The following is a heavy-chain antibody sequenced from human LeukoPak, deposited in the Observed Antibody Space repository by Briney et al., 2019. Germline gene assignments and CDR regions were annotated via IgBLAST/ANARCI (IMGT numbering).Heavy chain of an antibody. J-gene: IGHJ6*02. Sequence: GGSLRLSCAASGFTFSSYGMHWVRQAPGKGLEWVAVIWYDGSNKYYADSVKGRFTISRDNSKNTLYLQMNSLRAEDTAVYYCARDGTYYDFWSGYYTGNNGMDVWGQGTTATVSS. V-gene: IGHV3-33*01. CDR2: IWYDGSNK. CDR3: ARDGTYYDFWSGYYTGNNGMDV. D-gene: IGHD3-3*01. CDR1: GFTFSSYG.